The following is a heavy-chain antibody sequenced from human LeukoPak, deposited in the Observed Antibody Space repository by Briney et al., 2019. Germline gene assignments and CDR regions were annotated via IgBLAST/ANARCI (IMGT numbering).Heavy chain of an antibody. Sequence: PGGSLRLSCVASGFTFSNYAMSWVRQAPGKVLQWVSSITSRGESTWYVDSVKGRFTITRDNSENTLYLQMHSLRAEDTAVYYCARDRPNYYGSDGHYYRRGGDYWGRGTLVSVSS. V-gene: IGHV3-23*01. CDR2: ITSRGEST. D-gene: IGHD3-22*01. CDR1: GFTFSNYA. J-gene: IGHJ4*02. CDR3: ARDRPNYYGSDGHYYRRGGDY.